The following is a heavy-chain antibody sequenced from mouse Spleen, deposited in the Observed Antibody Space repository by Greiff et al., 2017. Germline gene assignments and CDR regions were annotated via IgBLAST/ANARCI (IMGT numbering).Heavy chain of an antibody. CDR3: VGPYYSNCGFAY. CDR2: IRSKSNNYAT. J-gene: IGHJ3*01. D-gene: IGHD2-5*01. V-gene: IGHV10-1*01. CDR1: GFSFNTYA. Sequence: EVQVVESGGGLVQPKGSLKLSCAASGFSFNTYAMNWVRQAPGKGLEWVARIRSKSNNYATYYADSVKDRFTISRDDSESVLYLQMNNLKAEDTAVYYCVGPYYSNCGFAYWGQGTLVTVSA.